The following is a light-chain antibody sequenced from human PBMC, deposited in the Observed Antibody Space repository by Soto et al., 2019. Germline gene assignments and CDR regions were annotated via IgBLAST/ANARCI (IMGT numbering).Light chain of an antibody. Sequence: DLVMTQTPLSSPVTLGQSASISCRSSQSLVHSDGSTHLSWLQQRPGQPPRLLIYKISNRLSGVPYRFSRSGAGTDFTLKISRVEAEDVGVYYCMHATEFPPGYTFGQATTLEIK. J-gene: IGKJ2*01. V-gene: IGKV2-24*01. CDR1: QSLVHSDGSTH. CDR3: MHATEFPPGYT. CDR2: KIS.